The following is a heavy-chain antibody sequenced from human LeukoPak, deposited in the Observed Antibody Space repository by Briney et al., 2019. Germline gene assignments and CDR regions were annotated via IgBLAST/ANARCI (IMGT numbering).Heavy chain of an antibody. V-gene: IGHV4-39*01. CDR3: ARHYGP. Sequence: SETLSLTCSVSGGSISSNIDCWAWIRQPPGKGLEWIGCMFYNGATYNNPSLKSRVTLSVDTSKSQFSLKLNSVTAADTAVYYCARHYGPWGQGTLVTVSS. CDR2: MFYNGAT. D-gene: IGHD3-10*01. J-gene: IGHJ5*02. CDR1: GGSISSNIDC.